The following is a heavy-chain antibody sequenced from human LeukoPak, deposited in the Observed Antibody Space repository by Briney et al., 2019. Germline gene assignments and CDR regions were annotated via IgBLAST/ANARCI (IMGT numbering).Heavy chain of an antibody. CDR2: IWYDGSNK. CDR3: ARDLKRWFGELSNYYYGMDV. Sequence: GRSLRLYCAASGFTFSSYGMHWVRQAPGKGLEWVAVIWYDGSNKYYADSVKGRFTISRDNSKNTLYLQMNSLRAEDTAVYYCARDLKRWFGELSNYYYGMDVWGKGTTVTVSS. J-gene: IGHJ6*04. V-gene: IGHV3-33*01. D-gene: IGHD3-10*01. CDR1: GFTFSSYG.